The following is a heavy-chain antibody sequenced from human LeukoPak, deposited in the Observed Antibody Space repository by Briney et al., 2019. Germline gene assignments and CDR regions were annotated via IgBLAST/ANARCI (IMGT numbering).Heavy chain of an antibody. V-gene: IGHV4-31*03. D-gene: IGHD2-15*01. J-gene: IGHJ4*02. Sequence: PSQTLSLTCTVSGGSVSSRGHFWSWVRQHPGKGLEWIGNIFYSGRTHYNASLRSRVTLSVDTSKNQFSLKVTSVTAADTAVYYCARVEEDLPKKYSFDFWDPGTLVTVSS. CDR2: IFYSGRT. CDR1: GGSVSSRGHF. CDR3: ARVEEDLPKKYSFDF.